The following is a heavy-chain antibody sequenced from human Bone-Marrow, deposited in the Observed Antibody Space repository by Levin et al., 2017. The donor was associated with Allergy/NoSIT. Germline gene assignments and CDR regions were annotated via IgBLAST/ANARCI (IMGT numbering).Heavy chain of an antibody. CDR1: GFTFSNFA. V-gene: IGHV3-30-3*02. Sequence: GGSLRLSCSVSGFTFSNFAMHWVRQTAGKGLEWVAVISYDGVHQFYAASVKGRFTISRDNSKNTVYLQMNGLRAEDTAVYFCAKGGTYPTCPDFWGQGTLVTVSS. CDR2: ISYDGVHQ. D-gene: IGHD3-16*02. CDR3: AKGGTYPTCPDF. J-gene: IGHJ4*02.